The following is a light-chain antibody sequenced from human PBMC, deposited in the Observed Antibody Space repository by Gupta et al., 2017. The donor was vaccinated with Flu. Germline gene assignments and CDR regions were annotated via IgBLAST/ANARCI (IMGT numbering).Light chain of an antibody. J-gene: IGKJ2*01. Sequence: IAYRSSQGLVHSDGNTYLNWFHQRPGQPPRRLIYRVSNRDSGVPDRISGSGSGTDFTLKISGVEAEDVGIYYCMQGVHWPYTFGQGTKLEIK. CDR3: MQGVHWPYT. V-gene: IGKV2-30*02. CDR2: RVS. CDR1: QGLVHSDGNTY.